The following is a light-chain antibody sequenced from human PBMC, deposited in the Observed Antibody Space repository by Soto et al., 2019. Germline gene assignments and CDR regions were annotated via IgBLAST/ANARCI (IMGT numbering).Light chain of an antibody. V-gene: IGKV3-15*01. J-gene: IGKJ5*01. CDR1: QSVSNN. Sequence: EIMMTQSPATLSVSPGESATLSCRASQSVSNNLAWYQHKPGQAPRLLIYYASTRATGIPARFSGSGSWTEFTLTIRSLQSEDFALYYCQQYNDWPPITFGQGTRLEMK. CDR2: YAS. CDR3: QQYNDWPPIT.